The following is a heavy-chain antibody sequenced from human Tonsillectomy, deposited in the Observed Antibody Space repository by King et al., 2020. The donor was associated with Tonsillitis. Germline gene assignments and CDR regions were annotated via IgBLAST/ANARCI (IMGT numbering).Heavy chain of an antibody. CDR3: TRVYSSGLDY. CDR2: IRSKVYGGTT. CDR1: GFTFGDYA. D-gene: IGHD6-19*01. J-gene: IGHJ4*02. V-gene: IGHV3-49*04. Sequence: VQLVESGGGLVQPGRSLRLSCTTSGFTFGDYAMSWVRQAPGKGLEWLGFIRSKVYGGTTEYAASVEGRFTISRDDSKTIAYLQMNNLKTEDTAVYYCTRVYSSGLDYWGQGTLVTVSS.